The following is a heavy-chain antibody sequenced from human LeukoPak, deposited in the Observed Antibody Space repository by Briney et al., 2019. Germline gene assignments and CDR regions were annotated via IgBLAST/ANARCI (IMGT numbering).Heavy chain of an antibody. J-gene: IGHJ3*02. V-gene: IGHV3-64*01. D-gene: IGHD3-16*01. CDR3: ARVGPLGAFDI. CDR1: GFTFSSYA. Sequence: PGGSLRLSCAASGFTFSSYAMHWVRQAPGKGLEYVSVISSNGGSTYYANSVKGRFTISRDNSKNTLYHQMGSLRAEDMAVYYCARVGPLGAFDIWGQGTMVTVSS. CDR2: ISSNGGST.